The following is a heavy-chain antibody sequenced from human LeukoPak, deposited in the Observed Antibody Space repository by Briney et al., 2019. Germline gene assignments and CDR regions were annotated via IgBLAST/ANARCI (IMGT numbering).Heavy chain of an antibody. Sequence: GGSLRLSCAASGFSFSSYGMHWVRQAPGKGLEWVSVIWHDGTHKFYADSVKGRFTISRDNSKNTLYLQMNGLRAEDTAVYYCAKTRPLDSSSWSHGDYWGQGTLVTVSS. CDR1: GFSFSSYG. CDR2: IWHDGTHK. V-gene: IGHV3-33*06. D-gene: IGHD6-13*01. J-gene: IGHJ4*02. CDR3: AKTRPLDSSSWSHGDY.